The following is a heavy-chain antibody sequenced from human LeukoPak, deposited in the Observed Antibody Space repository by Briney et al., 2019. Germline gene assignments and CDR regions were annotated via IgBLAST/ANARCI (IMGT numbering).Heavy chain of an antibody. D-gene: IGHD6-19*01. V-gene: IGHV4-39*07. CDR1: GGSISSSSYY. CDR3: ARDYTAVAEESYYYGMDV. CDR2: INHSGST. J-gene: IGHJ6*02. Sequence: PSETLSLTCTVSGGSISSSSYYWGWIRQPPGKGLEWIGEINHSGSTNYNPSLKSRVTISVDTSKNQFSLKLSSVTAADTAVYYCARDYTAVAEESYYYGMDVWGQGTTVTVSS.